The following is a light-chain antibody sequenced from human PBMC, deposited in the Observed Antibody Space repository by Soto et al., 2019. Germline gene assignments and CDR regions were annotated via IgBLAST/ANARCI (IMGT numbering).Light chain of an antibody. Sequence: QSALTQPASVSGSPGQSITIPCTGTSSDVGGYNYVSWYQQHPGKAPKLMIYDVSNRPSGVSNRFSGSKSGNTASLTISGLQAEDEADYYCSSYTSSSTPHVVFGGGTKLTVL. CDR2: DVS. V-gene: IGLV2-14*01. CDR3: SSYTSSSTPHVV. J-gene: IGLJ2*01. CDR1: SSDVGGYNY.